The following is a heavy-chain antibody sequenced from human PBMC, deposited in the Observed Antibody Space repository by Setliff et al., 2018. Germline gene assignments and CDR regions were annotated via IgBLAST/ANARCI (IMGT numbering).Heavy chain of an antibody. CDR2: IRSNSPTL. V-gene: IGHV3-48*01. CDR3: ASDPSYASSLYYYLEV. CDR1: GFTFSSFD. Sequence: LRLSCAASGFTFSSFDLSWVRQTPGKGLEWISTIRSNSPTLYYADSVQGRFTISRDNARNSLFLQMNSLRGDDAAVYYCASDPSYASSLYYYLEVWGKGTTVTVSS. D-gene: IGHD6-13*01. J-gene: IGHJ6*03.